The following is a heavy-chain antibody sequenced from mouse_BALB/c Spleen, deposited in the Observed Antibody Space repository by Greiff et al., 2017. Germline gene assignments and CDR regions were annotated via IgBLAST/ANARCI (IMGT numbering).Heavy chain of an antibody. CDR3: AIYGYDDYAMDY. CDR2: IWAGGST. V-gene: IGHV2-9*02. J-gene: IGHJ4*01. Sequence: VQLQQSGPGLVAPSQSLSITCTVSGFSLTSYGVHWVRQPPGKGLEWLGVIWAGGSTNYNSALMSRLSISKDNSKSQVFLKMNSLQTDDTAMYYCAIYGYDDYAMDYWGQGTSVTVSA. CDR1: GFSLTSYG. D-gene: IGHD2-2*01.